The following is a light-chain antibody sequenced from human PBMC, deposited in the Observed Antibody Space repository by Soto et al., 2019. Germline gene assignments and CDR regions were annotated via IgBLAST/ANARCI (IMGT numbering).Light chain of an antibody. Sequence: EIVLTQFPCTLSLSPGERATLSCRASQSVSSNYLAWYQQRPGQPPNLLIFGASNRAPGIPDRFSGSGSGTDFTLTISRLEPEDFAVYYCQQYGSSIKTFGQGTKVDIK. V-gene: IGKV3-20*01. CDR1: QSVSSNY. CDR2: GAS. CDR3: QQYGSSIKT. J-gene: IGKJ1*01.